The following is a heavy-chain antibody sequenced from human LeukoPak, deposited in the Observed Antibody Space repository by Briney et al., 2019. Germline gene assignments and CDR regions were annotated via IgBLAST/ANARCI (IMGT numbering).Heavy chain of an antibody. V-gene: IGHV3-7*03. D-gene: IGHD2-8*01. J-gene: IGHJ1*01. CDR1: GFTFSSYW. CDR3: VRGVWYFQY. CDR2: IKQDGSEK. Sequence: GGSLRLSCAVSGFTFSSYWMSWVRQAPGKGLEWVANIKQDGSEKHYVDSVKGRFTISRDNAKNSLYLQMNSLRAEDTAVYYCVRGVWYFQYWGQGTLVTVSS.